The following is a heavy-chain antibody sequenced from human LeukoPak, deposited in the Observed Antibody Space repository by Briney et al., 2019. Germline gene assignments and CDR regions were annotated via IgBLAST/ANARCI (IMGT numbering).Heavy chain of an antibody. CDR3: ARVGPDDAFDI. Sequence: SETLSLTCTVSGGSLSSYYWSWIRQPPGKGLEWIGYIYYSGSTNYNPSLKSRVTISVDTSKNQFSLKLSSVTAADTAVYYCARVGPDDAFDIWGQGTMVTVSS. CDR2: IYYSGST. V-gene: IGHV4-59*01. CDR1: GGSLSSYY. J-gene: IGHJ3*02.